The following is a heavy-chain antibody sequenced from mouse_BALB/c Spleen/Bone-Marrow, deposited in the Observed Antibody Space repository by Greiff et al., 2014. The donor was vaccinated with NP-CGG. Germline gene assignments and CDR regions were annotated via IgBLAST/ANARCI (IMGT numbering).Heavy chain of an antibody. CDR1: GLTFSSYG. D-gene: IGHD1-1*01. CDR3: TRQGSDGYDSREDWYFDV. J-gene: IGHJ1*01. Sequence: DVQLVESGGDLVKPGGSLKLSCAASGLTFSSYGMSWVRQTPDKGLEWVATISSGGTYTFYPDSVKGRFTISRDNAKNTLYLQMSSLKSEDTAMYYCTRQGSDGYDSREDWYFDVWGAGTTVTVSS. CDR2: ISSGGTYT. V-gene: IGHV5-6*01.